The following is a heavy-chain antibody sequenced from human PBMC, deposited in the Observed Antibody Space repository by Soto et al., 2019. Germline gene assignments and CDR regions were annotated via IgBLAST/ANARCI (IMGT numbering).Heavy chain of an antibody. Sequence: QVQLQQWGAGLLKPAETLSLTCAVYGGSFNDYNWNWIRQPPGKGLAWIGEINHSGSTNYNQSLKSRVTTSLDMSKNQFALKLRSVTAADTAVYYWSRGWGSSSSPVDDYYGRDVWGQGTTVTLSS. D-gene: IGHD6-13*01. CDR1: GGSFNDYN. CDR3: SRGWGSSSSPVDDYYGRDV. J-gene: IGHJ6*02. V-gene: IGHV4-34*01. CDR2: INHSGST.